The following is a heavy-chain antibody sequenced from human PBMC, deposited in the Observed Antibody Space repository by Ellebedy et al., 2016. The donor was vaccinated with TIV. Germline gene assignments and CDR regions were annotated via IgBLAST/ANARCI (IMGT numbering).Heavy chain of an antibody. J-gene: IGHJ3*02. CDR3: VREAGAFDI. D-gene: IGHD3-10*01. CDR2: IDGTSYST. Sequence: PGGSLRLSCTTSGFTFSSYAMGWVRQAPGRRRAWVSAIDGTSYSTFYADSVEGRFTISRDNSKNTLFLQMNSLRAEDTAVYYCVREAGAFDIWGQGTMVTVSS. V-gene: IGHV3-23*01. CDR1: GFTFSSYA.